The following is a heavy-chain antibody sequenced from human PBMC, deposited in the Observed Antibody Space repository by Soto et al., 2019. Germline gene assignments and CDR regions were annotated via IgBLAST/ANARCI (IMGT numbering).Heavy chain of an antibody. CDR3: ARDGTTGPANFHYAMDV. D-gene: IGHD4-17*01. Sequence: PGGSLRLSCAASAFTFSTYGMHWVRQAPGKXLEWVAVIWYDGSKKYYVDSVKGRFTISRDNSKNTLYLQMTSLRAEDTAVYYCARDGTTGPANFHYAMDVWGQGTTVTVSS. CDR2: IWYDGSKK. V-gene: IGHV3-33*01. CDR1: AFTFSTYG. J-gene: IGHJ6*02.